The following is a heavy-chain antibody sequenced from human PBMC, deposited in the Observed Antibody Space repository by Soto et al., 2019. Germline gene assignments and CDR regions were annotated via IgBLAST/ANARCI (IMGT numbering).Heavy chain of an antibody. CDR3: AVDAQCSSTNCPGAFDI. V-gene: IGHV3-15*01. CDR2: IKRKIDGETT. J-gene: IGHJ3*02. D-gene: IGHD2-2*01. CDR1: GFTFTDVW. Sequence: ESGGGLVKPGGYLRLSCAASGFTFTDVWMTWVRQAPGKGLEWVGRIKRKIDGETTDYAAPVKGRFTISRDDLKNTLFLQMNSLKSEDTAVYYCAVDAQCSSTNCPGAFDIWGQGTMVTVSS.